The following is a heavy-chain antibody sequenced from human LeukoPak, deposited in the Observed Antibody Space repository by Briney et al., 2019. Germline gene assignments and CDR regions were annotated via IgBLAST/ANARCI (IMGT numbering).Heavy chain of an antibody. V-gene: IGHV1-2*02. CDR2: INPNSGGT. CDR1: GYTFTGYY. CDR3: ARAQGYYYDSSGYHIFVY. D-gene: IGHD3-22*01. J-gene: IGHJ4*02. Sequence: GASVKVSCKASGYTFTGYYMHWVRQAPGQGLEWMGWINPNSGGTNYAQKFQGRVTMTRDTSISTAYMELSRLRSDDTAVYYCARAQGYYYDSSGYHIFVYWGQGTLVTVSS.